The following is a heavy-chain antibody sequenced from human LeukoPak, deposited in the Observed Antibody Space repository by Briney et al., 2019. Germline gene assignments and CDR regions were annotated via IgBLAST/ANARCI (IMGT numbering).Heavy chain of an antibody. V-gene: IGHV4-59*01. J-gene: IGHJ4*02. Sequence: SETLSLTCTVSGDSISSYYWSWIRQPPGKGLEWIGYIYYSGTTNYNPSLKSRVTISVDTSKIQFSLKLISVTAADTAVYYRARGTSIFYDSSGYPYYFDHWGQGTLVTVSS. D-gene: IGHD3-22*01. CDR1: GDSISSYY. CDR3: ARGTSIFYDSSGYPYYFDH. CDR2: IYYSGTT.